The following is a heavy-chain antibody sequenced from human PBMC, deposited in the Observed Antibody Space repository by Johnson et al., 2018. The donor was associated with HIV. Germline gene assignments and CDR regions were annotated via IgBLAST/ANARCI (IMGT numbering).Heavy chain of an antibody. V-gene: IGHV3-49*03. D-gene: IGHD6-13*01. CDR2: IRSKAYGGTT. Sequence: QLVESGGGLVQPGGSLRLSCAAYEFTFSDYYMNWIRQAPGKGLEWVGCIRSKAYGGTTEYAASVKGRFTISRDDSKSIAYLQMNSLKTEDTAVYYCTTDIAAGADAFDIWGQGTMVTVSS. CDR3: TTDIAAGADAFDI. J-gene: IGHJ3*02. CDR1: EFTFSDYY.